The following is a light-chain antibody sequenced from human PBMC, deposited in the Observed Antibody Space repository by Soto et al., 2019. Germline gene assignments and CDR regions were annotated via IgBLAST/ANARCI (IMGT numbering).Light chain of an antibody. V-gene: IGLV2-14*01. Sequence: QSALTQPASVSGSPGQSITISCTGTSSDVGGYNYVSWYQQHPGKAPKLMIYDVSNRPSGVSNRFSGSKSGNTASLTISGLLVEDEADEYCSSYTRSRTYVFGTRTKVTV. CDR3: SSYTRSRTYV. J-gene: IGLJ1*01. CDR2: DVS. CDR1: SSDVGGYNY.